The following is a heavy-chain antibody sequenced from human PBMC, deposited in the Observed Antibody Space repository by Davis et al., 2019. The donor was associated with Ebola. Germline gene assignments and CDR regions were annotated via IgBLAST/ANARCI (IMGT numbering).Heavy chain of an antibody. J-gene: IGHJ4*02. CDR1: GFTFSNAW. CDR3: TTPVTGTHPWDS. V-gene: IGHV3-15*01. D-gene: IGHD1-1*01. Sequence: PGGSLRLSCAASGFTFSNAWMSWVRQAPGKGLEWVGRIKSSNDGATTHYAAPVKGRFIVSRDDSRDTLYLQMNRLKTEDTAVYYCTTPVTGTHPWDSWGQGTLVTVSS. CDR2: IKSSNDGATT.